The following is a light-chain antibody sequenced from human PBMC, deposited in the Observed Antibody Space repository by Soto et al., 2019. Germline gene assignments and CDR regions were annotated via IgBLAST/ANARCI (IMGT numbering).Light chain of an antibody. CDR2: AAS. V-gene: IGKV1-17*01. Sequence: DIQVTQSPSSLSASVGDRVTITCRARQGIRNDFGWYQQQPGKAPKRLIYAASSLQSWVPSRFSGSASGTEFTLTISSLQPEDSATYYCLQHKSYPWTFGQGAKVEIK. J-gene: IGKJ1*01. CDR1: QGIRND. CDR3: LQHKSYPWT.